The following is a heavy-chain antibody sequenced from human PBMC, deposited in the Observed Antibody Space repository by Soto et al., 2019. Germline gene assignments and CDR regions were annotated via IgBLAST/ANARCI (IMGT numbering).Heavy chain of an antibody. V-gene: IGHV1-69*13. J-gene: IGHJ4*02. D-gene: IGHD5-12*01. CDR1: GYTFTGYY. Sequence: GASVKVSCKASGYTFTGYYMHWVRQAPGQGLEWMGGIIPIFGTANYAQKFQGRVTITADESTSTAYMELSSLRSEDTAVYYCARAPSRDGYETHYFDYWGQGTLVTVSS. CDR3: ARAPSRDGYETHYFDY. CDR2: IIPIFGTA.